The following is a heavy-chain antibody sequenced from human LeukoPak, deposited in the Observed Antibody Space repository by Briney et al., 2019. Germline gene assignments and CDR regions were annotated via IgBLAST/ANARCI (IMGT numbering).Heavy chain of an antibody. CDR2: ISYDGSNK. CDR3: ARDIGGTMIVVVLDY. V-gene: IGHV3-30-3*01. Sequence: PGRSLRLSCAASGFTFSSYAMHWVRQAPGKGLEWVAVISYDGSNKYYADSVKGRFTISRDNSKNTLYLQMNSLRAEDTAVYYCARDIGGTMIVVVLDYWGQGTLVTVSS. CDR1: GFTFSSYA. J-gene: IGHJ4*02. D-gene: IGHD3-22*01.